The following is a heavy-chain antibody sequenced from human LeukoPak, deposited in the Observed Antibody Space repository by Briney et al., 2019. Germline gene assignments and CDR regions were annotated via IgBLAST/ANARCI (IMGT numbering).Heavy chain of an antibody. Sequence: RGSLRLSCAASGLTVSSNDMSWVRQAPGKGLEWVSVIYSDGSTNYADSVKGRITISRDNSKNTVYLQMNSLRVEDTAVYYCARRTGRYWGQGTLVTVSS. CDR3: ARRTGRY. J-gene: IGHJ4*02. CDR2: IYSDGST. V-gene: IGHV3-53*01. CDR1: GLTVSSND.